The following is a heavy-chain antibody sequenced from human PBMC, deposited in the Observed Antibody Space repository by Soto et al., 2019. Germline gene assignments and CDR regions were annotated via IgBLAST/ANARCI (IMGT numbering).Heavy chain of an antibody. Sequence: GASVKVSCKASGYTFTSYGISWVRQAPGQGLEWMGWISAYNGNTNYAQKLQGRVTMTTDTSTSTAYMELRSLRSDDTAVYYCARDSLPTSKPKNTSGGVIVMRSYYYYGMDVWGQGTTVTVSS. CDR3: ARDSLPTSKPKNTSGGVIVMRSYYYYGMDV. J-gene: IGHJ6*02. CDR2: ISAYNGNT. V-gene: IGHV1-18*01. D-gene: IGHD3-16*02. CDR1: GYTFTSYG.